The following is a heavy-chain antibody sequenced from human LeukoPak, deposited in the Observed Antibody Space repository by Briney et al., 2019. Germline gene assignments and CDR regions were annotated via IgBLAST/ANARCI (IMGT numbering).Heavy chain of an antibody. V-gene: IGHV3-48*01. CDR2: ISGDGRGI. Sequence: GGSLRLSCAASGFTFSDYALNWVRQASGKGLEWVSYISGDGRGIYYADSVKGRFTISRDNAKNSLHLQMNSLRAEDTAVYYCARGSGCSSTSCYTFLFDYWGQGSLVTVSS. CDR1: GFTFSDYA. CDR3: ARGSGCSSTSCYTFLFDY. J-gene: IGHJ4*02. D-gene: IGHD2-2*02.